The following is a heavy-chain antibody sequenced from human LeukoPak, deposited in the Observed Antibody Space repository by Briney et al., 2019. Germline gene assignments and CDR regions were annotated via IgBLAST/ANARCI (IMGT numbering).Heavy chain of an antibody. J-gene: IGHJ3*02. D-gene: IGHD2-21*02. CDR2: IYTSGST. CDR1: GGSISSGSYY. Sequence: PSETLSLTCTVSGGSISSGSYYGSWIRRPAGKGLEWIGRIYTSGSTNYNPSLKSRVTISVDTSKNQFSLKLSSVTAADTAVYYCARDSYCGGDCYPDNAFDIWGQGTMVTVSS. V-gene: IGHV4-61*02. CDR3: ARDSYCGGDCYPDNAFDI.